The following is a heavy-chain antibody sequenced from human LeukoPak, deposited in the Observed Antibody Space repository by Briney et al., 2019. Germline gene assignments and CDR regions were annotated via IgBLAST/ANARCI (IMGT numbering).Heavy chain of an antibody. Sequence: GASVKVSCKASGYTFSSYGISWVRQAPGQGLEWMGWISGYNGNTNYAQSLQGRVTMTTDTSTSTAYMKLRSLRSDATAMYYCARDQGDGYNWGTFDIWGQGTMVTVSS. CDR2: ISGYNGNT. CDR3: ARDQGDGYNWGTFDI. V-gene: IGHV1-18*01. D-gene: IGHD5-24*01. J-gene: IGHJ3*02. CDR1: GYTFSSYG.